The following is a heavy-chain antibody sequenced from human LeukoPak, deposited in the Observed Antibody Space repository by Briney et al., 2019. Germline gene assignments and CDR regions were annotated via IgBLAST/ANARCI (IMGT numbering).Heavy chain of an antibody. CDR2: INTGNGNT. Sequence: ASVKVSCTASGYTFTSYYMHWVRQAPGQRPEWMGWINTGNGNTKYSQKFQGRVTITRDTSANTAYMELSSLRFEDTAVYYCARGGSRMTTFYIIDYWGQGTLVTVSS. V-gene: IGHV1-3*04. D-gene: IGHD4-11*01. CDR1: GYTFTSYY. CDR3: ARGGSRMTTFYIIDY. J-gene: IGHJ4*02.